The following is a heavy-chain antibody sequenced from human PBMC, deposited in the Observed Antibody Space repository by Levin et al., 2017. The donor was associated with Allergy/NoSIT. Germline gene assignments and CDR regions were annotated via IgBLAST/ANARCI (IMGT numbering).Heavy chain of an antibody. D-gene: IGHD3-22*01. Sequence: GESLKISCAASGFTFSSYSMNWVRQAPGKGLEWVSYISSSSSTIYYADSVKGRFTISRDNAKNSLYLQMNSLRDEDTAVYYCARDPNYDDSSGSRYGMDGWGQGTTVTVSS. J-gene: IGHJ6*02. CDR3: ARDPNYDDSSGSRYGMDG. CDR1: GFTFSSYS. V-gene: IGHV3-48*02. CDR2: ISSSSSTI.